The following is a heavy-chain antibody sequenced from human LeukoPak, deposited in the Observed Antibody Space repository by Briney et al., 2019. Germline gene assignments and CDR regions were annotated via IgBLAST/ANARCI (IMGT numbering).Heavy chain of an antibody. D-gene: IGHD4-23*01. CDR3: VVRDYGGNSGGFDY. V-gene: IGHV3-21*01. CDR1: GFTFSSYS. Sequence: PGGSLRLSCAASGFTFSSYSMNWVRQAPGKGLEWVSSISSSSSYIYYADSVKGRFTISRDNAKNSLYLQMNSLRAEDTAVYYCVVRDYGGNSGGFDYWGQGTLVTVSS. CDR2: ISSSSSYI. J-gene: IGHJ4*02.